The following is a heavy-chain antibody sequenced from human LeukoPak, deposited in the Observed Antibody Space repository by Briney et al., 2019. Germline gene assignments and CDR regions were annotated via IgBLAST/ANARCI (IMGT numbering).Heavy chain of an antibody. V-gene: IGHV3-30*03. D-gene: IGHD2-15*01. J-gene: IGHJ6*02. CDR1: GFTFSSYS. CDR3: ARPQSRYCSGGSCPGGGMDV. CDR2: ISYDGSNK. Sequence: GGSLRLSCAASGFTFSSYSMNWVRQAPGKGLEWVAVISYDGSNKYYADSVKGRFTISRDNSKNTLYLQMNSLRAEDTAVYYCARPQSRYCSGGSCPGGGMDVWGQGTTVTVSS.